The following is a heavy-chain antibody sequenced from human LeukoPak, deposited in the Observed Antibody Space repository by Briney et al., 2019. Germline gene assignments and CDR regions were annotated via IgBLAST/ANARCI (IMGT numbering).Heavy chain of an antibody. J-gene: IGHJ4*02. CDR2: ISGSGDST. D-gene: IGHD1-1*01. CDR1: GITLSNYG. CDR3: ARRPGLERYYFDY. V-gene: IGHV3-23*01. Sequence: GGSLRLSCVVSGITLSNYGMSWVRQAPGKGPEWVSGISGSGDSTYYADSVKGRFTISRDNSRATLYLHMNSLRAEDTAVYYCARRPGLERYYFDYWGQGTLVTVSS.